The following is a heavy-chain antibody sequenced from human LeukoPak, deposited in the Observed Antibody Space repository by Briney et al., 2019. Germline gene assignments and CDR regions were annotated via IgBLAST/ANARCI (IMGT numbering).Heavy chain of an antibody. Sequence: GGSLRLSCAASGFTFSSYSMNWVRQAPGKGLEWVSYISSSSGTIYYADSVKGRFTISRDNAKNSLYLQMNSLRAEDTAVYYCVKLSDASWGQGTLVTVSS. CDR2: ISSSSGTI. D-gene: IGHD2/OR15-2a*01. CDR1: GFTFSSYS. V-gene: IGHV3-48*04. J-gene: IGHJ5*02. CDR3: VKLSDAS.